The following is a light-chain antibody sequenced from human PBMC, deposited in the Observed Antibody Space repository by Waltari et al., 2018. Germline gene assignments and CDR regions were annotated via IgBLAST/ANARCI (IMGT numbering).Light chain of an antibody. V-gene: IGKV3-20*01. J-gene: IGKJ2*01. CDR2: GAS. Sequence: EIVLTQSPGTLSLSPGERAIIPCRASEYVSGSYLAWYQQKPGRALRLLIYGASLRATGVPDRFSGSGSGTDFTLTISRLEPEDFAIYYCQQSGTSPPRYTFGQGTRLEIK. CDR3: QQSGTSPPRYT. CDR1: EYVSGSY.